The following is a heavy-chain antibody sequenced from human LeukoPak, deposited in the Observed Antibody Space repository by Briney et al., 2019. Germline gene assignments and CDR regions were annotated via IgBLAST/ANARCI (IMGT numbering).Heavy chain of an antibody. J-gene: IGHJ4*02. CDR2: ISTSGST. Sequence: SETLPLTCNVSDVSISSYYWSWIRQPAGKGLEWIGRISTSGSTHYNPSLKSRVTMSVDMSKNQFSLMLRSVTAADTAIYYCARDNSGSLFPPSFDYWGQGTLVAVSS. V-gene: IGHV4-4*07. CDR3: ARDNSGSLFPPSFDY. CDR1: DVSISSYY. D-gene: IGHD1-26*01.